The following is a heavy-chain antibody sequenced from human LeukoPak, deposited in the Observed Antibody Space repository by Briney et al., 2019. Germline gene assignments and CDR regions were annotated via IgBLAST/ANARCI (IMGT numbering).Heavy chain of an antibody. D-gene: IGHD1-1*01. V-gene: IGHV3-64D*09. CDR3: VKITSVTGGDC. CDR1: GLSFSNYA. Sequence: GGSLRLSCSASGLSFSNYAMHWVRQAPGKGLEYVSGISSNGGSSFYADSVKGRFTISRDNSKNTLYLQMSSLRAEDTAVYYCVKITSVTGGDCWGQGTRLTVSS. J-gene: IGHJ4*02. CDR2: ISSNGGSS.